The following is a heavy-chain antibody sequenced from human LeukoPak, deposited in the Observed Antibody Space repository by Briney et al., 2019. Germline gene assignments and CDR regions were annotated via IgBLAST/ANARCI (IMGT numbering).Heavy chain of an antibody. Sequence: PSETLSLTCTVSGGSISSYYWSWIRQPPGKGLEWMGYIFYSGTTNYNPSLKSRVTISIDTSKNQFSLKLSSVTAADTAVYYCAVERYAFDIWGQGTMVTVSS. J-gene: IGHJ3*02. D-gene: IGHD3-3*01. CDR3: AVERYAFDI. V-gene: IGHV4-59*12. CDR1: GGSISSYY. CDR2: IFYSGTT.